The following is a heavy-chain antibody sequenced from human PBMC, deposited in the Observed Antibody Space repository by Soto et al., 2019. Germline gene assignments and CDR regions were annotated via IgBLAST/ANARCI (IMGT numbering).Heavy chain of an antibody. D-gene: IGHD6-6*01. V-gene: IGHV3-9*01. Sequence: GGSLRLSCAASGFTFDDYAMHWVRQAPGKGLEWVSGISWNSGSIGYADSVKGRFTISRDNAKNSLYLQMNSLRAEDTALYYCAKDRFPGSSSNWFDPWGQGTLVTVSS. J-gene: IGHJ5*02. CDR2: ISWNSGSI. CDR3: AKDRFPGSSSNWFDP. CDR1: GFTFDDYA.